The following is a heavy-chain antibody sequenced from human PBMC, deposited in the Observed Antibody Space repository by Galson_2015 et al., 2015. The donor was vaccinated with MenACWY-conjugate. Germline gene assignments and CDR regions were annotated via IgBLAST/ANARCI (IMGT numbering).Heavy chain of an antibody. CDR3: ARGFDGRNAFDI. CDR1: GFTFITYW. D-gene: IGHD1-26*01. J-gene: IGHJ3*02. V-gene: IGHV3-7*03. Sequence: SLRLSCAASGFTFITYWVSWVRQAPGKGLEWVANINQDTTEKNYEDSVKGRFTISRDYAKNSVYLQMNNLRAEDTAIYYCARGFDGRNAFDIWGQGTMVTVSS. CDR2: INQDTTEK.